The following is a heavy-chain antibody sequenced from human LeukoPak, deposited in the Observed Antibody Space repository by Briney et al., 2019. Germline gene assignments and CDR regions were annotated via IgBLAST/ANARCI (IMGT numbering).Heavy chain of an antibody. CDR2: IYYSGST. Sequence: SETLSLTCTVSGCSISSYYWSWIRQPPGKGLEWIGYIYYSGSTNYNPSLKSRVTISVDTSKNQFSLKLSSVTAADTAVYYCARDIKWATYYGSGSYYNRDWFDPWGQGTLVTVSS. CDR3: ARDIKWATYYGSGSYYNRDWFDP. CDR1: GCSISSYY. D-gene: IGHD3-10*01. V-gene: IGHV4-59*01. J-gene: IGHJ5*02.